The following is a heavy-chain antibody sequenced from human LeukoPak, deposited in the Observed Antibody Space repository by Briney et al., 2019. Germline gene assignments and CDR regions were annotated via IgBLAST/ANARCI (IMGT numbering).Heavy chain of an antibody. V-gene: IGHV1-24*01. J-gene: IGHJ4*02. Sequence: ASVKVSCKVSGYTLTELSMHWVRQAPGKGLEWMGGFDPEDGETIYAQKFQGRVTMTEDTSTDTAYMELSSLRSEDTAVYYCATLGFRDGYDHFDYWGQGTLVTVSS. D-gene: IGHD5-24*01. CDR3: ATLGFRDGYDHFDY. CDR2: FDPEDGET. CDR1: GYTLTELS.